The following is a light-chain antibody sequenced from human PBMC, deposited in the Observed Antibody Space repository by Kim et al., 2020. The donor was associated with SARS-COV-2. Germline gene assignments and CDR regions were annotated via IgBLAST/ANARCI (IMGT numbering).Light chain of an antibody. V-gene: IGLV3-21*04. J-gene: IGLJ3*02. CDR2: YDT. Sequence: VAPGKTTRITCGGDNIGSKSVHWYQQKPGQAPVVVIYYDTGRPSGVPERFSGSNSGDTATLTISRVEAGDEADYYCQVWDRSTNRVFGGGTKLTVL. CDR3: QVWDRSTNRV. CDR1: NIGSKS.